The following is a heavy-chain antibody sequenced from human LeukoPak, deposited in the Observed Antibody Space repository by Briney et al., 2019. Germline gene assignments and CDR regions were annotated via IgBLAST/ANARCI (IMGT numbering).Heavy chain of an antibody. Sequence: GGSMRLSCAASGFTFSSYSMNWVRQAPGKGLEWVSSISSSSSYIYYADSVKGRFTISRDNAKNSLYLQMNSLRAEDTAVYYCARDGSCYGFDYWGQGTLVTVSS. V-gene: IGHV3-21*01. D-gene: IGHD3-10*01. CDR3: ARDGSCYGFDY. CDR2: ISSSSSYI. CDR1: GFTFSSYS. J-gene: IGHJ4*02.